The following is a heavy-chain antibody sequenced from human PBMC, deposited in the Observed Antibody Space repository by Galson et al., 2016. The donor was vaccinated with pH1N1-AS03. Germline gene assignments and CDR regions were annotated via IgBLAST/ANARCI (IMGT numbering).Heavy chain of an antibody. Sequence: SCKASGGTFSTYAMGWVRQAPGKGLEWVSALGGSGSSTFYADSVKGRFTVSRDNSKNTLYLQLNSLRAEDTAVYSCAKFRGGHYPQYYFDYWGQGALVTVSS. J-gene: IGHJ4*02. D-gene: IGHD2-15*01. V-gene: IGHV3-23*01. CDR1: GGTFSTYA. CDR2: LGGSGSST. CDR3: AKFRGGHYPQYYFDY.